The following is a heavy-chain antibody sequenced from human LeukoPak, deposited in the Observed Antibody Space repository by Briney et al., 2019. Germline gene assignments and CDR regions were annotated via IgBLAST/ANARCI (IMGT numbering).Heavy chain of an antibody. J-gene: IGHJ6*03. D-gene: IGHD6-19*01. CDR3: AKDGYSSGWYYYYYMDV. Sequence: GGSLRLSCAASGFTFSSYAMSWVRQAPGKGLEWVSAISGSGGSTYYADSVKGRFTISRDNSKNTLYLQMNSLRAEDTAVYYCAKDGYSSGWYYYYYMDVWAKGPRSPSP. CDR1: GFTFSSYA. V-gene: IGHV3-23*01. CDR2: ISGSGGST.